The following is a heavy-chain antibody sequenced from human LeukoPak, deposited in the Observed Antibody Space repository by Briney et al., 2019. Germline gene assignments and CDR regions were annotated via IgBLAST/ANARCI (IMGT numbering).Heavy chain of an antibody. CDR3: ARGDCSGGSCYPGAFDY. D-gene: IGHD2-15*01. CDR2: IYHSGST. CDR1: GGSISSGGYS. V-gene: IGHV4-30-2*01. J-gene: IGHJ4*02. Sequence: SQTLSLTCAVSGGSISSGGYSWSWIRQPPGKGLEWIGYIYHSGSTYYNPSLKSRVTISVDRSKNQFSLKPSSVTAADTAVYYCARGDCSGGSCYPGAFDYWGQGTLVTVSS.